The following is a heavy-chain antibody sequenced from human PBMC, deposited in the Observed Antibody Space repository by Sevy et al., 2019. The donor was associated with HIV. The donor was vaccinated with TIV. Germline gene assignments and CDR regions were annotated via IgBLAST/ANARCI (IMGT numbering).Heavy chain of an antibody. CDR2: ISGSGGST. J-gene: IGHJ4*02. D-gene: IGHD6-19*01. V-gene: IGHV3-23*01. Sequence: GGSLRLSCAASGFTFSSYAMSWVRQAPGKGLEWVSAISGSGGSTYYADSVKGRFTISRDNSKNTLYLQMNSLRAEDTAVYYSAKDPTIAVAGIFYYWGQGTLVTVSS. CDR3: AKDPTIAVAGIFYY. CDR1: GFTFSSYA.